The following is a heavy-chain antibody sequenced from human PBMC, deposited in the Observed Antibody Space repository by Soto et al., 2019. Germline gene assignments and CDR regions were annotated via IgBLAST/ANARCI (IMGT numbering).Heavy chain of an antibody. D-gene: IGHD1-26*01. CDR2: INPSGGST. Sequence: QVQLVQSGAEVKKPGASVKVSCKASGYTFTSYYMHWVRQAPGQGLEWMRIINPSGGSTSYAQKFQGRVTMTRDTSTSTVYMELSSLRSEDTAVYYCARDIVSRWYLYYWGQGTLVTVSS. V-gene: IGHV1-46*01. CDR1: GYTFTSYY. J-gene: IGHJ4*02. CDR3: ARDIVSRWYLYY.